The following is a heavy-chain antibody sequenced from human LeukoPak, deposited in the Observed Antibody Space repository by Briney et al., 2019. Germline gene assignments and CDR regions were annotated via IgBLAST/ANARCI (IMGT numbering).Heavy chain of an antibody. J-gene: IGHJ4*02. CDR2: ISWNSGSI. V-gene: IGHV3-9*01. CDR3: AKDRELISYYFDY. D-gene: IGHD3-10*01. CDR1: GFTFDDYA. Sequence: GGSLRLSCAASGFTFDDYAMHWVRQAPGKGLEWVSGISWNSGSIGYADSVKGRFTISRDNDKNSLYLQMNSLRAEDTALYYCAKDRELISYYFDYWGQGTLVTVSS.